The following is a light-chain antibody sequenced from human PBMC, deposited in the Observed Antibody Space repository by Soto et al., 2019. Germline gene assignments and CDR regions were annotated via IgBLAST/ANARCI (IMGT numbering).Light chain of an antibody. V-gene: IGKV3-11*01. CDR1: PSVANF. CDR2: GAF. CDR3: QQRNIWPPVT. J-gene: IGKJ5*01. Sequence: IVFSQASTTLSLSPGERPPPSCRSSPSVANFVAWYQQKPGQAPRLLIYGAFNRATGIPARFSGSGSGTDFTLTISSLEPEDSAVYYCQQRNIWPPVTFGHGTRLEIK.